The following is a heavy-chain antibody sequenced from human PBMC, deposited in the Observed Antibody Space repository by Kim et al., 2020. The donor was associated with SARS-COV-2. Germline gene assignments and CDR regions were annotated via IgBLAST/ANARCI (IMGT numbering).Heavy chain of an antibody. CDR2: LSWNSGVI. CDR3: AKDLVSSSFRAFHI. D-gene: IGHD6-6*01. V-gene: IGHV3-9*01. J-gene: IGHJ3*02. CDR1: GFTFGDFA. Sequence: GGSLRLSCAASGFTFGDFAMHWVRQVPGKGLKWVSGLSWNSGVIGYADSVKGRFTISRHNAENSLYLQMNSLRAEDTAFYYCAKDLVSSSFRAFHIWGQGTMVTVSS.